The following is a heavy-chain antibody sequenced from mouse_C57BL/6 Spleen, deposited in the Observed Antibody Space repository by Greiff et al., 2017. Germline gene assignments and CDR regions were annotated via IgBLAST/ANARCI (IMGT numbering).Heavy chain of an antibody. CDR3: ARDYYGSSPYYFDY. CDR2: ISSGGSYT. D-gene: IGHD1-1*01. J-gene: IGHJ2*01. CDR1: GFTFSSYG. Sequence: EVKLVESGGDLVKPGGSLKLSCAASGFTFSSYGMSWVRQTPDKRLEWVATISSGGSYTYYPASVKGRFTISRDNAKNTLYLQMSGLKSEDTAIYYCARDYYGSSPYYFDYWGQGTTLTVSS. V-gene: IGHV5-6*01.